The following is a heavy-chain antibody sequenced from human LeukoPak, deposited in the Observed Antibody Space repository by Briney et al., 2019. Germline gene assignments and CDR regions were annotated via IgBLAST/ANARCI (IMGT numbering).Heavy chain of an antibody. CDR2: IYSGDRT. D-gene: IGHD6-13*01. V-gene: IGHV3-53*01. Sequence: GGSLRLSCVASGLSVRGSYMSWVRQAPGKGLEWVSAIYSGDRTCYADSVKGRFTISRDTSKNTLYLQMNNLKADDTAMYYCTRDLTGTTWSENDYWGQGTLVTISS. CDR3: TRDLTGTTWSENDY. CDR1: GLSVRGSY. J-gene: IGHJ4*02.